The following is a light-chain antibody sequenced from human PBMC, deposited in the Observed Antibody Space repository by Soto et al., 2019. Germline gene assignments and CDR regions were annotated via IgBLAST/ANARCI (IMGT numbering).Light chain of an antibody. CDR2: DAS. J-gene: IGKJ1*01. Sequence: DIQMTQSPSTLSSSVGDRVTITCRASQSISSWLAWYQQKPGKAPTLLIYDASSLESGVPSRFSGSGSGTDITLTISSLQPDDFATYYCQHSGTFGQGTKVEIK. CDR1: QSISSW. V-gene: IGKV1-5*01. CDR3: QHSGT.